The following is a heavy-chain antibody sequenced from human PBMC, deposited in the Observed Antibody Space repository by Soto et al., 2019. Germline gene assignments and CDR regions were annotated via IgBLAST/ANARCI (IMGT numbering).Heavy chain of an antibody. CDR3: ARVDISTRVIDS. V-gene: IGHV3-30-3*01. J-gene: IGHJ4*02. Sequence: PGGSLRLFCSASGFIFSMFAMHWLRQARGKGLEWVAVASSEESHLYLSDTGKGPFNISRDNYQNMLYLQMVSLRPDDVDDYYSARVDISTRVIDSWGQGILVTVSS. CDR2: ASSEESHL. D-gene: IGHD3-3*01. CDR1: GFIFSMFA.